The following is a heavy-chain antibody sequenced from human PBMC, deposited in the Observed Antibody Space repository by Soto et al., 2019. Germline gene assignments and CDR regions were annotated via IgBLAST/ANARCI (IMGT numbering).Heavy chain of an antibody. J-gene: IGHJ5*02. V-gene: IGHV1-69*12. CDR3: ARDRSRGGYVFDP. D-gene: IGHD2-15*01. Sequence: QVQLVQSGAEVKKPGSSVKVSCKASGGTFSSYAISWVRQAPGQGLEWMGGIIHILGTANYAQKVQGRVTITADESTSTAYMELSSLRSEDTAVYYCARDRSRGGYVFDPWGQGTLVTVSS. CDR1: GGTFSSYA. CDR2: IIHILGTA.